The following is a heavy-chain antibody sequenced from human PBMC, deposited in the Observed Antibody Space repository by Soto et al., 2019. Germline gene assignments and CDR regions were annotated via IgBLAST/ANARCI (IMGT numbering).Heavy chain of an antibody. D-gene: IGHD3-3*01. CDR2: IYYSGST. CDR3: ARVWYYDFWSGSHFFNY. V-gene: IGHV4-31*03. J-gene: IGHJ4*02. CDR1: VGSISSGGYY. Sequence: SETLSITCTVSVGSISSGGYYWSWIRQHPGKGLEWIGYIYYSGSTYYNPSLKSRVTISVDTSKNQFSLKLSSVTAADTAVYYCARVWYYDFWSGSHFFNYWGQGTLVTVSS.